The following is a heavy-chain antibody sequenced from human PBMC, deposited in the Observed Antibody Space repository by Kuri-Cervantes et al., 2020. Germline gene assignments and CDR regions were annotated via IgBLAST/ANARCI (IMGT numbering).Heavy chain of an antibody. J-gene: IGHJ4*02. CDR3: ARDQDCTNGICIPDF. Sequence: ASVKVSCKASGYTFSDHYMHWVRQAPGQRLEWMGWINAGNGNTKYSQKFQGRVTITRDTSASTTYMDLSSLRSEDTAVYYCARDQDCTNGICIPDFWGQGTLVTVSS. CDR1: GYTFSDHY. D-gene: IGHD2-8*01. CDR2: INAGNGNT. V-gene: IGHV1-3*01.